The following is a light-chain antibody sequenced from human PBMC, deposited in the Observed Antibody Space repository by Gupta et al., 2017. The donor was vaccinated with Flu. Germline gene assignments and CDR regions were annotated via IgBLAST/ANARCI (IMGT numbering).Light chain of an antibody. CDR1: QSVSSY. V-gene: IGKV3-11*01. CDR3: QQRSNWPPT. CDR2: DAS. Sequence: PATLSLSPGERATLSCRASQSVSSYLAWYQQKPGQAPRLLIYDASNRATGIPARFSGSGSGTDFTLTISSLEPEDFAVYYCQQRSNWPPTFGQGTKVEIK. J-gene: IGKJ1*01.